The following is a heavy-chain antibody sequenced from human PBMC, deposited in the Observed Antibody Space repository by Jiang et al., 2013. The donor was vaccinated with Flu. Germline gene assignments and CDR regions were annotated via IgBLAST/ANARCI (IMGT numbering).Heavy chain of an antibody. CDR2: IYYSGST. J-gene: IGHJ4*02. CDR3: ARDRGGRLWFGEN. CDR1: GGSISSSSYY. V-gene: IGHV4-39*02. Sequence: LLKPSETLSLTCTVSGGSISSSSYYWGWIRQPPGKGLEWIGSIYYSGSTYYNPSLKSRVTISVDTSKNQFSLKLSSVTAADTAVYYCARDRGGRLWFGENGGQGTLVTVSS. D-gene: IGHD3-10*01.